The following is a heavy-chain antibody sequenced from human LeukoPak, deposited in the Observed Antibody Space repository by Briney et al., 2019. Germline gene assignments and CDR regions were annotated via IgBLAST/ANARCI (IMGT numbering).Heavy chain of an antibody. CDR3: ARYSDDAQIPIDC. J-gene: IGHJ4*02. D-gene: IGHD1-1*01. V-gene: IGHV3-23*01. CDR2: ISGSVGAT. CDR1: GFTFSTYA. Sequence: GGSLRLSCAASGFTFSTYAMSWVRQAPGKGLQWVSAISGSVGATYYADSLKGRFTISRDNSKNTLYLQMNSLRAEDTAVYYCARYSDDAQIPIDCWGQGTLVTVSS.